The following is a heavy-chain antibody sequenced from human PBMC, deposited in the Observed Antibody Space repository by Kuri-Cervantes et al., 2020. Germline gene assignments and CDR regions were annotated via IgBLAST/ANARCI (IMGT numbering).Heavy chain of an antibody. V-gene: IGHV1-69*05. D-gene: IGHD2/OR15-2a*01. Sequence: SVKVSCKTSGGTFSSYAISWVRQAPGQGLEWMGGIIPIFGTANYAQKFQGRVTITTDESTSTAYMELSSLRSADTAVYFCANINEYALTWGQGTLVTVSS. CDR3: ANINEYALT. CDR2: IIPIFGTA. CDR1: GGTFSSYA. J-gene: IGHJ4*02.